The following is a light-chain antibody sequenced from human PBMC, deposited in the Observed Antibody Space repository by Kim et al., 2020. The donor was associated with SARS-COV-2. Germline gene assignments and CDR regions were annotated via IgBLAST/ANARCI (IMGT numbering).Light chain of an antibody. J-gene: IGKJ2*01. CDR1: QSVSSSY. Sequence: EIVLTQSPGTLSLSPGERATLSCRASQSVSSSYLAWYQQKPGQAPRLLIYGASSRATGIPDRFSGSGSGTDFTLTISRLEPEDFAVYYCQQYGSSPPDTFDQRTKLEI. CDR2: GAS. V-gene: IGKV3-20*01. CDR3: QQYGSSPPDT.